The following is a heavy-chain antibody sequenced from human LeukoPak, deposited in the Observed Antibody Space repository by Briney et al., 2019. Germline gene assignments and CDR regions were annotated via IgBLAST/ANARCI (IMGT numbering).Heavy chain of an antibody. V-gene: IGHV1-2*02. D-gene: IGHD2-8*01. Sequence: ASVKVSCKASGYTFTSYDINWVRQAPGQGLEWMGWINPNSGGTNYAQKFQGRVTMTRDTSISTAYMELSRLRSDDTAVYYCARDCTNGVCYGDYWGQGTLVTVSS. CDR3: ARDCTNGVCYGDY. J-gene: IGHJ4*02. CDR1: GYTFTSYD. CDR2: INPNSGGT.